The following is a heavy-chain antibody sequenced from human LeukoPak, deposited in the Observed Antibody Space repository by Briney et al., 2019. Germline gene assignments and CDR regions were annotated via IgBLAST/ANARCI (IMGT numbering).Heavy chain of an antibody. J-gene: IGHJ5*02. CDR3: ARVGHLTNNWFDP. D-gene: IGHD4-11*01. V-gene: IGHV4-61*03. CDR1: GGSVSSGGYH. CDR2: IYHSGGA. Sequence: PSETLSLTCSVSGGSVSSGGYHWSWIRQPPGKGLEWIGYIYHSGGANYNPSLKSRVTISVDTSKNHFSLNLSSVTAADTAVYYCARVGHLTNNWFDPWGQGSLVSVSS.